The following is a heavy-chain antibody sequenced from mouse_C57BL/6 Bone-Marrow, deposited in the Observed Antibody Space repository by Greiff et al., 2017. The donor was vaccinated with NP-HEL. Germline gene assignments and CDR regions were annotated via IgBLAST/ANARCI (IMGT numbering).Heavy chain of an antibody. V-gene: IGHV1-82*01. J-gene: IGHJ4*01. D-gene: IGHD3-2*01. CDR3: ARLDRVYAMDY. CDR2: IYPGDGDT. CDR1: GYAFSSSW. Sequence: VQLQQSGPELVKPGASVKISCKASGYAFSSSWMNWVKQRPGKGLEWIGRIYPGDGDTNYNGKFKGKATLTADKSSSTAYMQLSSLTSEDSAVYFCARLDRVYAMDYWGQGTSVTVSS.